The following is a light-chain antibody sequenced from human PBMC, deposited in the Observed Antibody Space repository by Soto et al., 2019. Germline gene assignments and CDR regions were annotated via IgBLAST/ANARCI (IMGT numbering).Light chain of an antibody. CDR3: ISYTITTALV. Sequence: QSFLTQPASVSGSPGQSITISCTGTSSDVGTYNFVSWYQQHPGKAPNLIIYEVSDRPSGISNRFSGSKSGNTASLTISGLQAEDEATYYCISYTITTALVFGTGTKVTVL. V-gene: IGLV2-14*01. CDR2: EVS. CDR1: SSDVGTYNF. J-gene: IGLJ1*01.